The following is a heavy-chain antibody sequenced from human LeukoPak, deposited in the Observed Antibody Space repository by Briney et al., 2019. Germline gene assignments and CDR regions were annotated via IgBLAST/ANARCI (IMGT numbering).Heavy chain of an antibody. J-gene: IGHJ4*02. CDR2: ISGRGDIT. V-gene: IGHV3-23*01. CDR3: AKVSLAGYNSGAHFDF. D-gene: IGHD6-19*01. Sequence: PGGSLRLSCAASGFTFESYAMSWVRQAPGMGLEWVSSISGRGDITYFADSMKGRFTISRDNSKSTLYLQLNSLRAADTAVYFCAKVSLAGYNSGAHFDFWGQGTLVTVSS. CDR1: GFTFESYA.